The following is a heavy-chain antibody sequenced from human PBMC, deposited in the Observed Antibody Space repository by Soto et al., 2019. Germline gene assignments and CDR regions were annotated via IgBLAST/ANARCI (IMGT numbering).Heavy chain of an antibody. CDR2: IYYSGST. D-gene: IGHD5-12*01. V-gene: IGHV4-31*03. Sequence: SETLSLTCTVSGGSVSSGSYYWSWIRQHPGKGLEWIGYIYYSGSTYYNPSLKSRVTISVDKSKDQFSLKLTSVTAADTAVYYCARVGGGLHGYNSGGDAFDIWGQGTMVTVSS. CDR3: ARVGGGLHGYNSGGDAFDI. CDR1: GGSVSSGSYY. J-gene: IGHJ3*02.